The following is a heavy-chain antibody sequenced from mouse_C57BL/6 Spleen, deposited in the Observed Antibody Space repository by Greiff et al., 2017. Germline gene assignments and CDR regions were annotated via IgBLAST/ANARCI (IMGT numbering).Heavy chain of an antibody. CDR2: IYPGSGST. Sequence: QVQLQQPGAELVKPGASVKMSCKASGYTFTSYWITWVKQRPGQGLEWIGDIYPGSGSTNYNEKFKSKATLTVDTSSSTAYIQLSSLTSEDSAVYYCARWKDDYGWFAYWGQGTLVTVSA. J-gene: IGHJ3*01. V-gene: IGHV1-55*01. CDR1: GYTFTSYW. CDR3: ARWKDDYGWFAY. D-gene: IGHD2-4*01.